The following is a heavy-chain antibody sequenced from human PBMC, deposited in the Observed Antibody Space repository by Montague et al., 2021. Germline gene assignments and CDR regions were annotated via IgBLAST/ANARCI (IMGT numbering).Heavy chain of an antibody. J-gene: IGHJ4*02. D-gene: IGHD7-27*01. V-gene: IGHV4-59*08. CDR1: GGSISEFY. CDR2: IYDSGTT. Sequence: SDTLSLTRTVTGGSISEFYWSWIRQSPEKGLEWIGYIYDSGTTNXNPSLKSRVTISADTSMNQFSLNLRSVTAADTAVYFCARRLGIRAPFDYWGQGTLVTVSS. CDR3: ARRLGIRAPFDY.